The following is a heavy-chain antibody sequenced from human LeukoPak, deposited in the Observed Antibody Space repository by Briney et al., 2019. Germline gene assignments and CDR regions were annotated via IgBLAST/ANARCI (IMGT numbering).Heavy chain of an antibody. J-gene: IGHJ4*02. D-gene: IGHD2-2*01. CDR2: INPSGGST. Sequence: ASVKVSCKACGYTFTSYYMHWVRQAPGQGLEWMGIINPSGGSTSHAQKFQGRVTMTRDTSTSTVYMELSSLRSEDTAVYYCARETPDIVVVPAARLDYWGQGTLVTVSS. CDR1: GYTFTSYY. V-gene: IGHV1-46*03. CDR3: ARETPDIVVVPAARLDY.